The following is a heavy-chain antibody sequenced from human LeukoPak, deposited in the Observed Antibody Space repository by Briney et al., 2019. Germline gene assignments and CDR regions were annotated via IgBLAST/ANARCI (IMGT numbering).Heavy chain of an antibody. Sequence: PGGSLRLSCAASGFTSSSYAMHWVRQAPGKGLEWVAVISYDGSNKYYADSVKGRFAISRDNAKSSLYLQMNSLRDEDTAVYYCARVWQDYSGVDYWGQGTLVTVSS. CDR3: ARVWQDYSGVDY. J-gene: IGHJ4*02. CDR2: ISYDGSNK. V-gene: IGHV3-30*09. CDR1: GFTSSSYA. D-gene: IGHD2-21*01.